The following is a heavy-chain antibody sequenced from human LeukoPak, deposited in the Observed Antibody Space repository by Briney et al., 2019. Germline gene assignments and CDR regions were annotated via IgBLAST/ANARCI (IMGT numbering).Heavy chain of an antibody. J-gene: IGHJ5*02. CDR2: INPNSGGT. Sequence: ASVKVSCKASGYDFTGYLIHWVRQAPGQGFEWMGWINPNSGGTEYAQKFQGRVTMTRDTSITTAYIELSSLKSDDTAVYYCARDWAVAGTWFDPWGQGTLVTVSS. V-gene: IGHV1-2*02. D-gene: IGHD6-19*01. CDR3: ARDWAVAGTWFDP. CDR1: GYDFTGYL.